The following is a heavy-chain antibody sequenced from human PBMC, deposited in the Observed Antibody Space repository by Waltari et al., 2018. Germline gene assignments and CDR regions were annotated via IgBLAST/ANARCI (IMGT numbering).Heavy chain of an antibody. Sequence: QVQLQESGPGLVKPSETLSLTCSVSGYSISSGYFWACIRQPPGKGLEWIASIFHTGSSYYNPSLKSQVSISVDTSKNQYSLKLTSVTAADTAVYYCVKRAAGRYMDVWGKGTTVTVSS. CDR3: VKRAAGRYMDV. J-gene: IGHJ6*03. CDR2: IFHTGSS. V-gene: IGHV4-38-2*01. D-gene: IGHD6-25*01. CDR1: GYSISSGYF.